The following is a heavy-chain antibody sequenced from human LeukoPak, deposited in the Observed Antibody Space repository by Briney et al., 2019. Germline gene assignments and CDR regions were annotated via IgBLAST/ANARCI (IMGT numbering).Heavy chain of an antibody. D-gene: IGHD3-10*01. J-gene: IGHJ4*02. Sequence: SETLSLTCTVSGGSISSYYWSWIRQPPGKGLEWIGCIYYSGSTNYNPSLKSRVTISVDTSKNQFSLKLSSVTAADTAVYCCARDTDYYGSGIDYWGQGTLVTVSS. CDR3: ARDTDYYGSGIDY. CDR1: GGSISSYY. V-gene: IGHV4-59*01. CDR2: IYYSGST.